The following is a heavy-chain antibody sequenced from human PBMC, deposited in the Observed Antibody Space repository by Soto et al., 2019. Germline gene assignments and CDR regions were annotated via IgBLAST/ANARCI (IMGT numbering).Heavy chain of an antibody. CDR3: ARAGDRSGYYYYFDY. J-gene: IGHJ4*02. CDR1: GGSISSYY. Sequence: PSETLSLTCTVYGGSISSYYWSWIRQPPGKGLEWIGYIYYSGSTNYNPSLKSRVTISVDTSKNQFSLKVSSVTAADTAVYYCARAGDRSGYYYYFDYWGQGTLVTVSS. V-gene: IGHV4-59*01. D-gene: IGHD3-22*01. CDR2: IYYSGST.